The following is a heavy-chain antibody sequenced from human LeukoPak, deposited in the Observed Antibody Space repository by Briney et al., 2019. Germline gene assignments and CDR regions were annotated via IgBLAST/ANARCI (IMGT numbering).Heavy chain of an antibody. Sequence: GGSLRLSCTASGFTFSSYSMKWVRDAPERGVVCVSSISSSSRYIYYADSVKGRFTISRDNAKNSLCLQMNSLRAEDTAVYYCARDNFSEKQQLYYGMDVWGQGTTVTVSS. V-gene: IGHV3-21*01. D-gene: IGHD6-13*01. CDR2: ISSSSRYI. J-gene: IGHJ6*02. CDR1: GFTFSSYS. CDR3: ARDNFSEKQQLYYGMDV.